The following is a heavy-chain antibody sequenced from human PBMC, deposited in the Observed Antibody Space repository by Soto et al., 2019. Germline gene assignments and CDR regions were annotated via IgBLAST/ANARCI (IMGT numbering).Heavy chain of an antibody. Sequence: ASVKVSCKASGYTFTSYGISWVRQAPGQGLEWMGWISAYNGNTNYAQKFQGRVTITADESTSTAYMELSSLRSEDTAVYYCARGEICGGDCYLYYFDYWGQGTLVTVSS. V-gene: IGHV1-18*01. CDR3: ARGEICGGDCYLYYFDY. CDR2: ISAYNGNT. J-gene: IGHJ4*02. CDR1: GYTFTSYG. D-gene: IGHD2-21*02.